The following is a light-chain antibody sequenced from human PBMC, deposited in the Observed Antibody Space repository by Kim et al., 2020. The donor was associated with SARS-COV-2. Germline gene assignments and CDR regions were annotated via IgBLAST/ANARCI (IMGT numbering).Light chain of an antibody. CDR1: SSDVGGYNY. CDR3: CSYAGSYTFVV. Sequence: QSVTISCTGTSSDVGGYNYVSWYQQHPGKAPKLMIYDVSKRPSGVPGRFSGSKSGNTASLTISGLQAEDEADYYCCSYAGSYTFVVFGGGTQLTVL. CDR2: DVS. V-gene: IGLV2-11*01. J-gene: IGLJ2*01.